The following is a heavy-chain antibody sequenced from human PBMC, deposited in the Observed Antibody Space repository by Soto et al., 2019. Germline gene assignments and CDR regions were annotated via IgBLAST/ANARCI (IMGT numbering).Heavy chain of an antibody. V-gene: IGHV4-59*01. CDR3: ARATYSSSSYYYYYYYMDV. CDR1: GGSISSYY. J-gene: IGHJ6*03. D-gene: IGHD6-13*01. Sequence: SETLSLTCTVSGGSISSYYWSWIRQPPGKGLEWIGYIYYSGSTNYNPSLKSRVTISVDTSKNQFSLKLSSVTAADTAVYYCARATYSSSSYYYYYYYMDVWGKGTTVTSP. CDR2: IYYSGST.